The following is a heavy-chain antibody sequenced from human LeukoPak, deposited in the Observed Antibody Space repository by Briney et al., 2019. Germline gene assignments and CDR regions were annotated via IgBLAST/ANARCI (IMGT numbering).Heavy chain of an antibody. CDR3: AREERGANDY. V-gene: IGHV4-39*07. J-gene: IGHJ4*02. CDR1: GGSISSSSYY. Sequence: RASETLSLTCTVSGGSISSSSYYWGWICQPPGKGLEWIGSIYCSGSTYYNPSLKSRVTISVDTSKNQFSLKLSSVTAADTAVYYCAREERGANDYWGQGTLVTVSS. CDR2: IYCSGST. D-gene: IGHD1-1*01.